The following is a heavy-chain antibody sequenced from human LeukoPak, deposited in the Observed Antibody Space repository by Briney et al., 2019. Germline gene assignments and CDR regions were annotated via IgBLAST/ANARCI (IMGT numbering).Heavy chain of an antibody. J-gene: IGHJ5*02. Sequence: GGSLRLSCAASGFTFSSHAMSWVRQAPGKGLEWVSAISGSGGSTYYADSVKGRFTISRDNSKNTLYLQMNSLRAEDTAVYYCAKDRSSGYYPNWFDPWGQGTLVTVSS. CDR1: GFTFSSHA. CDR2: ISGSGGST. D-gene: IGHD3-22*01. V-gene: IGHV3-23*01. CDR3: AKDRSSGYYPNWFDP.